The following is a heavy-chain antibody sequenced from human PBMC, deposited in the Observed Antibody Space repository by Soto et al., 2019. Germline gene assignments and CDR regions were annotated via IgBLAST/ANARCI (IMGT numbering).Heavy chain of an antibody. CDR2: IYYSGST. CDR3: ARELVVAATPYYFDY. D-gene: IGHD2-15*01. CDR1: GGSISSGDYY. J-gene: IGHJ4*02. Sequence: SETLSLTCTVSGGSISSGDYYWSWIRQPPGKGLEWIGYIYYSGSTYYNPSLKSRVTISVDTSKNQFSLKLSSVTAADTAVYYCARELVVAATPYYFDYWGQGTLVTVSS. V-gene: IGHV4-30-4*01.